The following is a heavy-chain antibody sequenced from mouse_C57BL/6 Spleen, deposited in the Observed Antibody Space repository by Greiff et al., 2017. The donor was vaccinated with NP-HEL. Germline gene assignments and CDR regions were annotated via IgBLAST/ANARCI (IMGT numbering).Heavy chain of an antibody. Sequence: EVQLQQSGPELVKPGASVKIPCKASGYTFTDYNMDWVKQSHGKSLEWIGDINPNNGGTIYNQKFKGKATLTVDKSSSTAYMELRSLTSEDTAVYYCARFPDYYGSSYGYYAMEDWGKGTSVTVSS. D-gene: IGHD1-1*01. CDR3: ARFPDYYGSSYGYYAMED. V-gene: IGHV1-18*01. CDR1: GYTFTDYN. J-gene: IGHJ4*01. CDR2: INPNNGGT.